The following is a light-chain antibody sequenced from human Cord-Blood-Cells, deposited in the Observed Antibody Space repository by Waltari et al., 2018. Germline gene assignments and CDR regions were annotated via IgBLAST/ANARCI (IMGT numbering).Light chain of an antibody. CDR1: SSNIGSNT. Sequence: QSVLTHPPSASGTPGQWVTISCSGSSSNIGSNTVNWYQQPPGTAPKLLIYSNNQRPSGVPDRFSGSKSGTSASLAISGLQSEDEADYYCAAWDDSLNGYVFGTGTKVTVL. CDR2: SNN. CDR3: AAWDDSLNGYV. J-gene: IGLJ1*01. V-gene: IGLV1-44*01.